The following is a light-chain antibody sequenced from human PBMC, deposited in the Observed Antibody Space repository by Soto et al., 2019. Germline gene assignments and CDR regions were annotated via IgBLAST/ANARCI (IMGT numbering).Light chain of an antibody. Sequence: DIQMTQSPSTLSASVGDRVTITCRASQSISIWLAWYQQKPGKAPKILIYKASRLESGVPSRFSGSGSGTEFTLTISSLHPDDFATYYCQQYSTYTPRTFGQGTKVDIK. CDR1: QSISIW. V-gene: IGKV1-5*03. J-gene: IGKJ1*01. CDR3: QQYSTYTPRT. CDR2: KAS.